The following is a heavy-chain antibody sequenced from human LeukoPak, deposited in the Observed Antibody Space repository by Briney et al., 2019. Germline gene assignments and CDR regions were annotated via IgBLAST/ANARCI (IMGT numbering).Heavy chain of an antibody. CDR1: GFTFSSYA. D-gene: IGHD3-10*01. J-gene: IGHJ4*02. CDR3: AKVPLWFSGELLWFGELWSYFDY. V-gene: IGHV3-23*01. Sequence: PGGSLRLSCAASGFTFSSYAMSWVRQAPGKGLEWVSAISGSGGSTYYADSVKGRLTNSRDNAKNTLYLQMNSLRAEDTAVYYCAKVPLWFSGELLWFGELWSYFDYWGQGTLVTVSS. CDR2: ISGSGGST.